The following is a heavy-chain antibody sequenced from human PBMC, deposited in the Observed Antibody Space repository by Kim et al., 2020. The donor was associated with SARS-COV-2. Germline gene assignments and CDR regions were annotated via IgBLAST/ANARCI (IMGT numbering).Heavy chain of an antibody. D-gene: IGHD3-22*01. CDR2: IIPIFGTA. Sequence: SVKVSCKASGGTFSSYAISWVRQAPGQGLEWMGGIIPIFGTANYAQKFQGRVTITADKSTSTAYMELSSLRSEDTAVYYCARDPYVSTMTFDYWGQGTLVTVSS. CDR1: GGTFSSYA. CDR3: ARDPYVSTMTFDY. V-gene: IGHV1-69*06. J-gene: IGHJ4*02.